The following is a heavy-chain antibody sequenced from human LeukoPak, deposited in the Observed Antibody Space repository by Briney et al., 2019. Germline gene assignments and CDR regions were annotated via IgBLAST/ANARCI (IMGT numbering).Heavy chain of an antibody. J-gene: IGHJ4*02. CDR3: ARDTSPGTAMAYDY. Sequence: PGGSLRLSCAASGFTFSSYSMNWVRQAPGKGLEWVSFISSSSSYIYYADSVKGRFTISRDNAKNSLYLQMNSLRAEDTAVYYCARDTSPGTAMAYDYWGQGTLVTVSS. CDR2: ISSSSSYI. CDR1: GFTFSSYS. V-gene: IGHV3-21*01. D-gene: IGHD5-18*01.